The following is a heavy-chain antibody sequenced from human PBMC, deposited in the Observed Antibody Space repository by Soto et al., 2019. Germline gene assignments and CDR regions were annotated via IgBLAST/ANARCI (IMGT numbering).Heavy chain of an antibody. CDR2: FFSDAER. CDR3: ARMDGDYNYYGLDV. CDR1: GFSLTNGRMG. V-gene: IGHV2-26*01. Sequence: QVTLKESGPVLVKPTETLTLTCSVPGFSLTNGRMGVSWIRQPPGKALEWLAHFFSDAERSYSTSMQSRLNMYKDSSGSQVVLTMTNMAPADTATYFCARMDGDYNYYGLDVWGHGIAVTVSS. J-gene: IGHJ6*02. D-gene: IGHD4-17*01.